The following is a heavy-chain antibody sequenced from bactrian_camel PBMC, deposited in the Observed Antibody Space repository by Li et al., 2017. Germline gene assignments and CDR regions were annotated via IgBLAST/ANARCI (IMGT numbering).Heavy chain of an antibody. D-gene: IGHD3*01. J-gene: IGHJ6*01. Sequence: HVQLVESGGGSVQAGGSLNLSCAATGKTNVLNCMGWFRQAPGKEREKVAIIDTDGTTNYADSVKGRFTISQDNAKYTLYLQMNNLKPEDTAMYYCAADWCDAIAAAGDFGYWGQGTQVTVS. CDR1: GKTNVLNC. V-gene: IGHV3S53*01. CDR3: AADWCDAIAAAGDFGY. CDR2: IDTDGTT.